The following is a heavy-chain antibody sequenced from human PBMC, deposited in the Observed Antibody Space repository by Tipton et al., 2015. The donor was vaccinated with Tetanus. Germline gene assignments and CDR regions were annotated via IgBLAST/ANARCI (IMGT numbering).Heavy chain of an antibody. J-gene: IGHJ2*01. CDR3: ARRLGPYTGDQIWHFDL. Sequence: QLVQSGAEMRKSEESLKISCKTSGYFFDTHWIAWVRQMPGKGLEWMGIIYPGDSDTGYSPSFQGQVTMSVDRSTATAYLQWGSLKASDTAVFFCARRLGPYTGDQIWHFDLWGRGTLVTVSS. CDR2: IYPGDSDT. CDR1: GYFFDTHW. D-gene: IGHD7-27*01. V-gene: IGHV5-51*01.